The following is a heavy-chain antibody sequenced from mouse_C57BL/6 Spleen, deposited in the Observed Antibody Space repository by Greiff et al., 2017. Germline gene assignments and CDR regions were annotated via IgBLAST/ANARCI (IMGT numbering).Heavy chain of an antibody. D-gene: IGHD1-1*01. CDR3: TRFFYYGSSYDAMDY. V-gene: IGHV1-5*01. CDR2: IYPGNSDT. Sequence: VQLQQSGTVLARPGASVKMSCKTSGYTFTSYWMHWVKQRPGQGLEWIGAIYPGNSDTSYNQKFKGKAKLTAVTSASTAYMELSSLTNEDSAVDYCTRFFYYGSSYDAMDYWGQGTSVTVSS. J-gene: IGHJ4*01. CDR1: GYTFTSYW.